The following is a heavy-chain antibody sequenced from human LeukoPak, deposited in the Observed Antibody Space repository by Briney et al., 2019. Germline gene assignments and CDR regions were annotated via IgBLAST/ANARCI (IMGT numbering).Heavy chain of an antibody. CDR3: ARVGYCSSTSCYLFDY. J-gene: IGHJ4*02. CDR1: GGSISSSNW. CDR2: IYHSGST. V-gene: IGHV4-4*02. Sequence: PSGTLSLTCAVSGGSISSSNWWSWVRQPPGKGLEWIGEIYHSGSTYYNPSLKSRVTISVDTSKNQFSLKLSSVTAADTAVYYCARVGYCSSTSCYLFDYWGQGTLVTVSS. D-gene: IGHD2-2*01.